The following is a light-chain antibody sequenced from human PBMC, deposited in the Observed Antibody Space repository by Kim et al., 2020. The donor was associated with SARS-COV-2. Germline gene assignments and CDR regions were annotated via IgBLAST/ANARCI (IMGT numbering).Light chain of an antibody. CDR1: SSNIGAGFD. J-gene: IGLJ2*01. V-gene: IGLV1-40*01. Sequence: QSVLTQPSSVSGAPGQRVTISCTGSSSNIGAGFDVHWYQQLPGTAPKLHIYGNSNRPSGVPDRFSGSKSGTSASLAITGLQAEDEADYYCQSYDSSLSGVVFGGGRQLAVL. CDR2: GNS. CDR3: QSYDSSLSGVV.